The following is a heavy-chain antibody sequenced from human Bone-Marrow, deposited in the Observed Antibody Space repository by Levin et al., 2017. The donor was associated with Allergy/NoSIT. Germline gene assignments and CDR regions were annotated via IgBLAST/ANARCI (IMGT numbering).Heavy chain of an antibody. J-gene: IGHJ4*02. D-gene: IGHD4-23*01. CDR1: GFTFSNYW. CDR2: IKPDGSVK. CDR3: ARALYRGNSNFFY. V-gene: IGHV3-7*01. Sequence: PGGSLRLSCAASGFTFSNYWMTWVRQAPGKGLEWVADIKPDGSVKSYVDSLKGRFTISRDNAKNSLYLQMNSLTDEDTAVYYCARALYRGNSNFFYWGQGSLVTVSS.